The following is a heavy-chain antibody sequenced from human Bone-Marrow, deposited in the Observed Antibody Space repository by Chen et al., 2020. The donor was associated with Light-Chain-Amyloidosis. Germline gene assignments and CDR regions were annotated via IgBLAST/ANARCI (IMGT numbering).Heavy chain of an antibody. Sequence: DVQLLESGVGLVQPGGSLRLSCAASGFTFRTSWMHWVRQAPGKGLVWVSRIKPDGTRVDYADSVRGRFTLSRDDAKSTVYLQMNSLRAEDTAVYYCSREFTGYDDYWGQGTLVTVSS. D-gene: IGHD5-12*01. CDR1: GFTFRTSW. CDR3: SREFTGYDDY. CDR2: IKPDGTRV. J-gene: IGHJ4*02. V-gene: IGHV3-74*01.